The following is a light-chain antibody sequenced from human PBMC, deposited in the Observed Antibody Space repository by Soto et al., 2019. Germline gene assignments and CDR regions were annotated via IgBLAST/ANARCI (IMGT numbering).Light chain of an antibody. CDR3: CSYGPSNSFV. Sequence: QSALTQPPSASGSPGQSVTISCTGTSSDVGGYNYVSWYQQHPGKTPKLMIYEVTKRPSGVPDRFSGSKSGNTAALTVSGLEDEDEADYFCCSYGPSNSFVFGGGTKLTVL. CDR1: SSDVGGYNY. V-gene: IGLV2-8*01. CDR2: EVT. J-gene: IGLJ2*01.